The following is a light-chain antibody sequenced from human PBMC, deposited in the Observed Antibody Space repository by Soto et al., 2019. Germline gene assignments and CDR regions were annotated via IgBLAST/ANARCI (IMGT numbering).Light chain of an antibody. CDR1: SSDVGGYNY. CDR2: DVS. CDR3: CSYAGNTLVV. V-gene: IGLV2-11*01. Sequence: QSALTQPRSVSGSPGQSVTISCTGTSSDVGGYNYVSWYQQNPGKAPKLMIYDVSKRPSGVSDRFSGSKSANTASLLISGRQAEDEADYYCCSYAGNTLVVFGGGTKLTVL. J-gene: IGLJ2*01.